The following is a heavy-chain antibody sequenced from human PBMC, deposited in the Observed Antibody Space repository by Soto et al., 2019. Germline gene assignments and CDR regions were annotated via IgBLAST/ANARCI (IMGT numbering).Heavy chain of an antibody. J-gene: IGHJ6*02. CDR1: GFTFSSYW. Sequence: GGSLRLSCAASGFTFSSYWMSWVRQAPGKGLEWVANIKQDGSEKYYVDSVKGRFTISRDNAKNSLYLQMNSLRAEDTAVYYCARDTYYDFWSGYPQVYYYGVEDWGPGTTVTVPS. D-gene: IGHD3-3*01. V-gene: IGHV3-7*05. CDR2: IKQDGSEK. CDR3: ARDTYYDFWSGYPQVYYYGVED.